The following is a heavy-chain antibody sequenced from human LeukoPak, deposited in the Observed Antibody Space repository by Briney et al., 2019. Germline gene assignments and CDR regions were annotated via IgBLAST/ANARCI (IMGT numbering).Heavy chain of an antibody. CDR1: EYTFTGYY. J-gene: IGHJ4*02. D-gene: IGHD6-13*01. CDR3: ARDQSLAAAGTVDY. V-gene: IGHV1-2*02. CDR2: INPNSGGT. Sequence: ASVKVSCKASEYTFTGYYMHWVRQAPGQGLEWMGWINPNSGGTNYAQKFQGRVTMTRDTSISTAYMELSRLRSDDTAVYYCARDQSLAAAGTVDYWGQGTLVTVSS.